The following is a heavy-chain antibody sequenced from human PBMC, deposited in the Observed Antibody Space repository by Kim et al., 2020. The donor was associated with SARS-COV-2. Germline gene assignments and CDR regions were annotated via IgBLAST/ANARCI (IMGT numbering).Heavy chain of an antibody. CDR1: AGSLSTYN. V-gene: IGHV4-59*08. Sequence: SETLSLTCTVSAGSLSTYNWSWIRQPPGKGLEWIGDISFSGSPNYNPSLRSRGTMSVDTSKNHFSLRLSSGTAADTAAFYYAGGGDAAKELDFDFLGQGT. CDR2: ISFSGSP. D-gene: IGHD3-10*01. J-gene: IGHJ4*02. CDR3: AGGGDAAKELDFDF.